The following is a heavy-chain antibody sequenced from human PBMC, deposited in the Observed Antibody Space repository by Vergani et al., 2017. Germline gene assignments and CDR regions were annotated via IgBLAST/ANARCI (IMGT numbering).Heavy chain of an antibody. Sequence: QVQLVQSGAEVKKPGASVKVSCKASGYTFTGYTISWVRQAPGQGLEWMGRIIPILGIANYAQKFQGRVTITADKSTSTAYMELSSLRSEDTAVYYCARAVFEAWGMDVWGQGTTVTVSS. CDR3: ARAVFEAWGMDV. J-gene: IGHJ6*02. CDR1: GYTFTGYT. CDR2: IIPILGIA. D-gene: IGHD2-21*01. V-gene: IGHV1-69*09.